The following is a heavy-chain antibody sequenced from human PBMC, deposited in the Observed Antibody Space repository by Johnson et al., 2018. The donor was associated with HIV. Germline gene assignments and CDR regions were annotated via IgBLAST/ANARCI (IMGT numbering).Heavy chain of an antibody. CDR3: ARGGYYDILTGYYALAAFDI. Sequence: VQLVESGGGLVKPGGSLRLSCAASGFTFSDYYMSWIRQAPGKGLEWVSVIYSGGSTYFADSVQGRFTISRDNSKNTLNLQLNSLRVEDTAVYYCARGGYYDILTGYYALAAFDIWGQGTMVTVSS. D-gene: IGHD3-9*01. J-gene: IGHJ3*02. CDR2: IYSGGST. CDR1: GFTFSDYY. V-gene: IGHV3-66*01.